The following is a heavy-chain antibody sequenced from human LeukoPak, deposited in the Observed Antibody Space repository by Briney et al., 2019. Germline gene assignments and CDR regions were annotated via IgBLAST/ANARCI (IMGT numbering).Heavy chain of an antibody. D-gene: IGHD1-26*01. Sequence: ASVKVSCKASGYTFTNYGLSWVRQAPGQGLEWMGWISSFNGYTNYPQKLQGRVTMTTDTSTSTAYMELRSLRSDDTAVYYCARDGVGATSLSWGIDYWGQGTLVTVSS. CDR1: GYTFTNYG. CDR2: ISSFNGYT. J-gene: IGHJ4*02. CDR3: ARDGVGATSLSWGIDY. V-gene: IGHV1-18*01.